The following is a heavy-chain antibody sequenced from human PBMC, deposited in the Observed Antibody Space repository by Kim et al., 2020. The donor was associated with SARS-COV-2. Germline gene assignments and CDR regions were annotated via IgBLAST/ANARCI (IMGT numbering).Heavy chain of an antibody. D-gene: IGHD3-16*01. CDR2: INYSGST. Sequence: SETLSLTCTVSGGSISIYYWNWIRQSPGKGLEWIGDINYSGSTNYKPSLKSRVTISVDTSKNQFSLRLSSVTAADTAVYYCAGGSDYFYAMDVWGQGTTLTVSS. V-gene: IGHV4-59*13. CDR3: AGGSDYFYAMDV. J-gene: IGHJ6*02. CDR1: GGSISIYY.